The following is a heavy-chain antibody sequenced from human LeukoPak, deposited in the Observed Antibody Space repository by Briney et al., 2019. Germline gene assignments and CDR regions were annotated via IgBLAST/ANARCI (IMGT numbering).Heavy chain of an antibody. D-gene: IGHD3-16*01. CDR3: ARGGVSTHDY. CDR2: IYYTGST. CDR1: GGSISSNTHY. J-gene: IGHJ4*02. V-gene: IGHV4-39*07. Sequence: SETLSLTCTVSGGSISSNTHYWVWVRQPPGKGLEWIGSIYYTGSTYFSPSLKSRVAISVDTSKSQFSLKLSSVTAADTAVYYCARGGVSTHDYWGQGTLVTVSS.